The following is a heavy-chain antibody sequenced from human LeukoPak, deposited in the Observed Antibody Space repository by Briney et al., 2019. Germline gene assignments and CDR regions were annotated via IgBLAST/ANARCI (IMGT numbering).Heavy chain of an antibody. CDR3: TTPGGDYEGYFDY. CDR2: IKSKTDGGTT. Sequence: GGSLRLSCAASGFTFSNAWMSWVRQAPGKGLEWVGRIKSKTDGGTTDYAAPAKGRFTISRDDSKNTLYLQMNSLKTEDTAVYYCTTPGGDYEGYFDYWGQGTLVTVSS. D-gene: IGHD4-17*01. CDR1: GFTFSNAW. J-gene: IGHJ4*02. V-gene: IGHV3-15*01.